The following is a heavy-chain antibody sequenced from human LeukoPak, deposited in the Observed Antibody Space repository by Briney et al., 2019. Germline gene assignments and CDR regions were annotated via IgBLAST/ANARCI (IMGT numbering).Heavy chain of an antibody. Sequence: PGGSLRLSCAASGFTFDDYAMHWVRQAPGKGLEWVSGISWNSGSIGYADSVKGRFTISRDNAKNSLYLQMNSLRAEDTAVYYCASPFSSTQYYYYGMDVWGQGTTVTVSS. V-gene: IGHV3-9*01. D-gene: IGHD2-2*01. CDR1: GFTFDDYA. J-gene: IGHJ6*02. CDR3: ASPFSSTQYYYYGMDV. CDR2: ISWNSGSI.